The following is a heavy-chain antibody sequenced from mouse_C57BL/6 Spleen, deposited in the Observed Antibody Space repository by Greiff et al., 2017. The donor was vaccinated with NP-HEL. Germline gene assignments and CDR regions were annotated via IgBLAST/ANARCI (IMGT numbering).Heavy chain of an antibody. J-gene: IGHJ1*03. CDR1: GYTFTDHT. Sequence: VQLQQSDAELVKPGASVKISCKVSGYTFTDHTIHWMKQRPEQGLEWIGYIYPRDGSTKYNEKFKGQATLTADKSSSTAYMQLNSLTSEDSAVYFCAREGAYYSNYGYFDVWGTGTTVTVSS. D-gene: IGHD2-5*01. V-gene: IGHV1-78*01. CDR3: AREGAYYSNYGYFDV. CDR2: IYPRDGST.